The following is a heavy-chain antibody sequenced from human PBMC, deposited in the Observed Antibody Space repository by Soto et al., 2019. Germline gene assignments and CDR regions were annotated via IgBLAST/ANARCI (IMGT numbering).Heavy chain of an antibody. Sequence: QVQLQQWGAGLLKPSETLSLTCAVYGGSFSGYYWSWIRQPPGMGRGWIGEIKHSGSTNSNPSLKSRVTISVDTSKNQFSLKLSSVTAADTAVYYCEGSLARGYYYDGMDVWGQGTTVTVSS. CDR2: IKHSGST. D-gene: IGHD3-16*01. CDR1: GGSFSGYY. J-gene: IGHJ6*02. V-gene: IGHV4-34*01. CDR3: EGSLARGYYYDGMDV.